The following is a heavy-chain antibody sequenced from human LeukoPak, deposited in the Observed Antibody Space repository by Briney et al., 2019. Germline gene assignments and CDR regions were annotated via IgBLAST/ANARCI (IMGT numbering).Heavy chain of an antibody. Sequence: HPGGSLRLSCAASGFTFDLYGMHWVRHPPGQGLQWVSGLSWRTRTEGYADSVKGRFSISRDQAGNSLFLQTNSLRPDDTALYYCVRAEGTYNYGSGSLKHHFDLWGQGTMVTVSS. J-gene: IGHJ3*01. CDR1: GFTFDLYG. CDR3: VRAEGTYNYGSGSLKHHFDL. V-gene: IGHV3-9*01. D-gene: IGHD3-10*01. CDR2: LSWRTRTE.